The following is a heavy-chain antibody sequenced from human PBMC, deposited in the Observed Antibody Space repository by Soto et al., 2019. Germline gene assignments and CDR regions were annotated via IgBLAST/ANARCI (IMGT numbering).Heavy chain of an antibody. V-gene: IGHV4-4*02. CDR2: IYHSGST. CDR3: AHRQQWLS. J-gene: IGHJ5*02. Sequence: SETLSLTSAVSGGSSSSSNWWSWVRQPPGKGLEWIGEIYHSGSTNYNPSLKSRVTITKDTSKNQVVLTMTNMDPVDTATYYCAHRQQWLSWGQGTLVTVSS. D-gene: IGHD6-19*01. CDR1: GGSSSSSNW.